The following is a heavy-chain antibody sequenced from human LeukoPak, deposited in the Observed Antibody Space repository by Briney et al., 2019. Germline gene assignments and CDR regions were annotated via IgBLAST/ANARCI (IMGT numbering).Heavy chain of an antibody. D-gene: IGHD6-19*01. J-gene: IGHJ6*02. CDR1: GFTFSNFW. V-gene: IGHV3-7*01. Sequence: GGSLRLSCAASGFTFSNFWMTWVRQTPGKRLEWVANIKEHGTEKSYVDSVKGRFTISRDNSKNTLYLQMNSLRAEDTAVYYCARDRVGSGWYFYYYYGMDVWGQGTTVTVSS. CDR3: ARDRVGSGWYFYYYYGMDV. CDR2: IKEHGTEK.